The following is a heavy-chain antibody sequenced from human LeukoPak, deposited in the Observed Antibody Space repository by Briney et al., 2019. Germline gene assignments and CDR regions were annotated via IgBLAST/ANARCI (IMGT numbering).Heavy chain of an antibody. Sequence: SGGSLRLSCAASGFTFSSYGMSWVRQAPGKGLEWVSAISGSGGSTYYADSVKGRFTISRDNSKNTLYLQMNSLRAEDTAVYYCAKLATYYYGSGSYYNDLFGYYYYYYMDVWGKGTTVTISS. CDR1: GFTFSSYG. J-gene: IGHJ6*03. D-gene: IGHD3-10*01. CDR2: ISGSGGST. V-gene: IGHV3-23*01. CDR3: AKLATYYYGSGSYYNDLFGYYYYYYMDV.